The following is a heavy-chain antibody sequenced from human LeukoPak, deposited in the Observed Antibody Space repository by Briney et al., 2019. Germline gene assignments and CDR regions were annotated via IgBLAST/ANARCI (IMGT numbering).Heavy chain of an antibody. CDR2: IHPNSGGT. D-gene: IGHD3-22*01. CDR1: GYTFTGYY. CDR3: ARWGKYYYDSSGYYY. V-gene: IGHV1-2*02. J-gene: IGHJ4*02. Sequence: ASVKVSCTASGYTFTGYYMHWVRQAPGQGLEWMGWIHPNSGGTKYAQRFQGRVTVTRDTSISTVYMELSRQRSDDTAVYYCARWGKYYYDSSGYYYWGQGTLVSVSS.